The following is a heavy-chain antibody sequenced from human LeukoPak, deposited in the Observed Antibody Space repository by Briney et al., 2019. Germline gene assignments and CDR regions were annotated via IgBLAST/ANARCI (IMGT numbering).Heavy chain of an antibody. J-gene: IGHJ4*02. CDR3: ARGPWEIVEEDY. CDR2: MNPNSGNT. D-gene: IGHD5-12*01. V-gene: IGHV1-8*01. Sequence: ASVKVSCKASGYTFTSYDINWVRQAPGQGLEWMGWMNPNSGNTGYAQKFRGRVTMTRNTSISTAYMELSSLRSEDTAVYYCARGPWEIVEEDYWGQGTLVTVSS. CDR1: GYTFTSYD.